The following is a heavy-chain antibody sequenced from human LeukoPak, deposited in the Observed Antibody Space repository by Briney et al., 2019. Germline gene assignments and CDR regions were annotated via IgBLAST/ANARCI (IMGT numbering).Heavy chain of an antibody. J-gene: IGHJ3*02. CDR3: ARRTDGSLWGNAFDI. V-gene: IGHV1-46*01. CDR2: INPSGGST. Sequence: ASVKVSCKASGYTFTSYYMHWVRQAPGQGLEWMGIINPSGGSTSYAQKFQGRVTMTRDMSTSTVYMELSSLRSEDTAVYYCARRTDGSLWGNAFDIWGQGTMVTVSS. D-gene: IGHD3-16*01. CDR1: GYTFTSYY.